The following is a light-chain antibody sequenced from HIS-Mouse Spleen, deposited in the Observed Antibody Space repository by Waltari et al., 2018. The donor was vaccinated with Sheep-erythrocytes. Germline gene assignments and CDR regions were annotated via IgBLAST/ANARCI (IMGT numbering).Light chain of an antibody. V-gene: IGKV1-8*01. Sequence: AIRMTQSPSSLSASTGDRVTITCRASQGIISYLAWYQQKPVKAPKLLIYAASTLQSGVPSRFSGSGSGTDFTLTISCLQSEDFATYYCQQYYSYPYTFGQGTKLEIK. CDR2: AAS. CDR1: QGIISY. J-gene: IGKJ2*01. CDR3: QQYYSYPYT.